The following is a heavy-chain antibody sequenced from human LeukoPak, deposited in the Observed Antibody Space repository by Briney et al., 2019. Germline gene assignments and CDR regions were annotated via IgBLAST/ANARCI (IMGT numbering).Heavy chain of an antibody. J-gene: IGHJ4*02. D-gene: IGHD1-26*01. Sequence: SETLSLTCTVSGGSISSCYWSWIRQPAGKGLEWIGRIYTSGSTNYNPSLKSRVTMSVDTSKNQFSLKLSSVTAADTAVYYCARAAGEWELPPYFDYWGQGTLVTVSS. V-gene: IGHV4-4*07. CDR3: ARAAGEWELPPYFDY. CDR1: GGSISSCY. CDR2: IYTSGST.